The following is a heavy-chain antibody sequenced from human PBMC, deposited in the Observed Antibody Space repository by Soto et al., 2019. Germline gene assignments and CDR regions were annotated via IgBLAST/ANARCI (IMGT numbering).Heavy chain of an antibody. J-gene: IGHJ4*02. CDR1: GLTVSSNY. CDR2: IYSGGST. Sequence: GGSLRLSCAASGLTVSSNYMSWVRQATGKGLEWVTVIYSGGSTSYADSVKGRFTISEDNSRNTLYLQMNSLRAVATPVFTLGINLSVDNFDYWAREPWSPSPQ. CDR3: GINLSVDNFDY. D-gene: IGHD3-16*01. V-gene: IGHV3-53*01.